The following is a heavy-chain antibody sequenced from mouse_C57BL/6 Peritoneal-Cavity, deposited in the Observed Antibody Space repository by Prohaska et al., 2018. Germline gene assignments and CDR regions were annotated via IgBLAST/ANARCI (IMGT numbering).Heavy chain of an antibody. Sequence: GTSYNQKFKGKATLTADTSSSTAYMELNSLTSEDSAVYYCALIEYDYDGYAMDYWGKGTSVTVSS. V-gene: IGHV1-36*01. J-gene: IGHJ4*01. D-gene: IGHD2-4*01. CDR3: ALIEYDYDGYAMDY. CDR2: GT.